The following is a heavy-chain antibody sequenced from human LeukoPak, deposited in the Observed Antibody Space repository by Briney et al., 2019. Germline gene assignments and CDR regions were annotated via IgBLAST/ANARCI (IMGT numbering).Heavy chain of an antibody. D-gene: IGHD3-22*01. CDR1: RGSISPNY. V-gene: IGHV4-59*12. CDR2: IYYIGST. J-gene: IGHJ3*02. Sequence: SETLTLTCTVSRGSISPNYWTWIRQPPGKGLEWIGYIYYIGSTNYNPSLKSRVTISLDTSKNQFSLRMSSVTAADTAVYYCARLLDYDSSGYPDTFDIWGQGTMVTVSS. CDR3: ARLLDYDSSGYPDTFDI.